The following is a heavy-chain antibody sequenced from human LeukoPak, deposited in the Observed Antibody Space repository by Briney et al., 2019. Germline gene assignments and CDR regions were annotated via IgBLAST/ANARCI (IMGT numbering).Heavy chain of an antibody. CDR2: ISGRTGGT. Sequence: GGSLRLSCAASGFTFNTNAMSWVRQAPGKGLEWVSAISGRTGGTYYADSVKGRFTISRDNSKNSLYLQMNSLRAEDTAVYYCARELPNCGGDCPVDYWGQGTLVTVSS. J-gene: IGHJ4*02. D-gene: IGHD2-21*02. CDR3: ARELPNCGGDCPVDY. V-gene: IGHV3-23*01. CDR1: GFTFNTNA.